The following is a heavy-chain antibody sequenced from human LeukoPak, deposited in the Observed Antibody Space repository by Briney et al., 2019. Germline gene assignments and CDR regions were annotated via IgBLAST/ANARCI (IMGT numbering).Heavy chain of an antibody. V-gene: IGHV4-38-2*02. CDR2: IYRSGIT. CDR1: SYSISSGYH. J-gene: IGHJ4*02. CDR3: ARVNWVVDY. Sequence: KPSETLSLTCTVSSYSISSGYHWGWLRQPPGKGLEWIGNIYRSGITYYNPSLKSRVTMSVDTSKDQFSLKLSSVTAADTAIYYCARVNWVVDYWGQGTLVTVSS. D-gene: IGHD1-1*01.